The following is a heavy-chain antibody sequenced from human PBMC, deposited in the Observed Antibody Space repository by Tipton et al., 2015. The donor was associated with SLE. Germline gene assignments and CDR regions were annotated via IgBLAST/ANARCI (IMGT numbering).Heavy chain of an antibody. Sequence: TLSLTCTVSGGSISSGGYYWTWIRQLPGKGLEWIGEIHHSGSTNSNPSLKSRVTISVDKSKNQFSLKLSSVTVADTAVYYCAKDYNHDNADYNWGQGTLVIVSS. CDR1: GGSISSGGYY. CDR2: IHHSGST. V-gene: IGHV4-39*07. J-gene: IGHJ4*02. D-gene: IGHD4-17*01. CDR3: AKDYNHDNADYN.